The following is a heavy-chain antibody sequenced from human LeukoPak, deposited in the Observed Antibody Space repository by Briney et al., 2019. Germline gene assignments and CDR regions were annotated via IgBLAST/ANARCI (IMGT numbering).Heavy chain of an antibody. V-gene: IGHV3-48*04. CDR1: GFTFSSYN. CDR3: AREQGISAASSY. Sequence: PGGSLRLSCAASGFTFSSYNMNWVRQVPGKGLEWVSYISSSSSTKYYADSVKGRFTISRDNAKNSLDLQMNSLRAEDTAVYYCAREQGISAASSYWGQGTLVTVSS. D-gene: IGHD6-13*01. CDR2: ISSSSSTK. J-gene: IGHJ4*01.